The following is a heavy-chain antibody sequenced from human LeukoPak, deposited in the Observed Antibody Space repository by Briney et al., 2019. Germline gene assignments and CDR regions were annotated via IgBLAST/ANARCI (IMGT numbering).Heavy chain of an antibody. CDR1: GFTFSNYP. CDR3: AKEVQVERRKDGFDI. J-gene: IGHJ3*02. Sequence: GGSLRLSCAASGFTFSNYPMHWVRQAPGKGLEWVAVISYDGSNKYYADSVKGRFTISRDNSKNTLYLQMNSLKAEDTAVYYCAKEVQVERRKDGFDIWGQGTMVTVSS. CDR2: ISYDGSNK. D-gene: IGHD1-1*01. V-gene: IGHV3-30*04.